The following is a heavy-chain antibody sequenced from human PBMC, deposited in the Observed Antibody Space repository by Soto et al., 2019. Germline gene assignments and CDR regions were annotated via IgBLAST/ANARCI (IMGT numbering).Heavy chain of an antibody. Sequence: SETLSLTCTVSGGSVSSGSYYWSWIRQPPGKGLEWIGYIYYSGSTNYNPSLKSRVTISVDTSKNQFSLKLSSVTAADTAVYYCARGSFGVVNTYYYYYGMDVWGQGTTVTVSS. V-gene: IGHV4-61*01. J-gene: IGHJ6*02. CDR3: ARGSFGVVNTYYYYYGMDV. D-gene: IGHD3-3*01. CDR2: IYYSGST. CDR1: GGSVSSGSYY.